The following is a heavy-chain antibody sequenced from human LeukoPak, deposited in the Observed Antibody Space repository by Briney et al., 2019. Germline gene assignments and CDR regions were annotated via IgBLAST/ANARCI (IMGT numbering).Heavy chain of an antibody. CDR3: ARESYGDHAFDI. V-gene: IGHV1-2*02. CDR2: INPNSGGT. D-gene: IGHD4-17*01. CDR1: GYTFTGYY. Sequence: ASVKVSCKASGYTFTGYYMHWVRQAPGRGLEWMGWINPNSGGTNYAQKFQGRVTMTRDTSISTAYMELSRLRSDDTAVYYCARESYGDHAFDIWGQGTMVTVSS. J-gene: IGHJ3*02.